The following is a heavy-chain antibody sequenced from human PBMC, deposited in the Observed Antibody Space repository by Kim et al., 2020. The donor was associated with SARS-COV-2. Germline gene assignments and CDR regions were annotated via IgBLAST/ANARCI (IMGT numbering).Heavy chain of an antibody. J-gene: IGHJ4*02. V-gene: IGHV3-43*01. Sequence: AFSVKRRFTISRDNSKNLRYLQMNSLRAGDTALYYCAKHNWCSGWQNLEYWCQGTLVTVSP. CDR3: AKHNWCSGWQNLEY. D-gene: IGHD6-19*01.